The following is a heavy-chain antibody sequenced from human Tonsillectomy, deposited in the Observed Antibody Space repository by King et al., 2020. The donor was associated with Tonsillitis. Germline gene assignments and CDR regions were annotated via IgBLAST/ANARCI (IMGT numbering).Heavy chain of an antibody. V-gene: IGHV4-30-4*01. Sequence: QLQESGPGLVKPSQTLSLTCTVSGGSISSGDYYWSWIRQPPGKGLERIWYSYYSGSTYYNPSLKRRVTISVETTKNQFSLKLSSVTAADTAVYYCARDHGLGYCSSTSCWDAFDIWGQGTMVTVSS. CDR3: ARDHGLGYCSSTSCWDAFDI. CDR1: GGSISSGDYY. CDR2: SYYSGST. J-gene: IGHJ3*02. D-gene: IGHD2-2*01.